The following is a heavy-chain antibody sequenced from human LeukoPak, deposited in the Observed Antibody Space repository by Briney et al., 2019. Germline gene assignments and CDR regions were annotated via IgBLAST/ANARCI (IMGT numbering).Heavy chain of an antibody. J-gene: IGHJ4*02. CDR3: ARSGYCGGDCLDY. CDR1: GGSISSYY. CDR2: IYYSGST. Sequence: SETLSLACTVSGGSISSYYWSWIRQPPGKGLEWIGYIYYSGSTNYNPSLKSRVTISVDTSKNQFSLKLSSVTAADTAVYYCARSGYCGGDCLDYWGQGTPVTVSS. D-gene: IGHD2-21*02. V-gene: IGHV4-59*01.